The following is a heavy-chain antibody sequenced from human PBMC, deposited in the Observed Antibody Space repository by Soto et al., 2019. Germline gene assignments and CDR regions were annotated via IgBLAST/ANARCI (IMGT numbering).Heavy chain of an antibody. CDR1: GFIFSTYW. Sequence: EVQLVESGGGLVQPGGSLRLSCAASGFIFSTYWMHWVRQAPGKGLVWVSRINSDGSSLSNADSVKGRCTISRDNAKNTLYLQMNSLRAEDTAVYCCARQAGFGSPLGVDPWGQGTLVTVPS. J-gene: IGHJ5*02. V-gene: IGHV3-74*01. CDR2: INSDGSSL. D-gene: IGHD3-16*01. CDR3: ARQAGFGSPLGVDP.